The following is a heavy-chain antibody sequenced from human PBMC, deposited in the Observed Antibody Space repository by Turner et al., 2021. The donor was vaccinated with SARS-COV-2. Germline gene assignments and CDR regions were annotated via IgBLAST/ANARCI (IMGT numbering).Heavy chain of an antibody. J-gene: IGHJ6*02. CDR2: IYYSGST. D-gene: IGHD3-22*01. CDR3: ARRLVVQGTDDYSYYYGMDV. CDR1: GRSISSSSYY. V-gene: IGHV4-39*01. Sequence: QLQLPESGPGLVKPSETLSLTCTVSGRSISSSSYYWGWIRQPPGKGLEWIGSIYYSGSTYYNPSLKSRVTISVDTSKNQFSLKLSSVTATDTAVYYCARRLVVQGTDDYSYYYGMDVWGQGTTVTVSS.